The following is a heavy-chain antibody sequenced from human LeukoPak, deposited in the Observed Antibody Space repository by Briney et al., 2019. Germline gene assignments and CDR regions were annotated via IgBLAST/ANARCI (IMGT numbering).Heavy chain of an antibody. D-gene: IGHD3-10*01. V-gene: IGHV4-4*07. CDR3: ARDHFGYYGSGRFFDY. J-gene: IGHJ4*02. CDR1: GDSIRSYY. CDR2: IYTSGST. Sequence: AETLSLTCTVSGDSIRSYYWSWIRQPAGKGLEWIGRIYTSGSTNYNPSLKSRVTLSVDTSKNQFSLKLSSVTAADTAVYYCARDHFGYYGSGRFFDYWGQGTLVIVSS.